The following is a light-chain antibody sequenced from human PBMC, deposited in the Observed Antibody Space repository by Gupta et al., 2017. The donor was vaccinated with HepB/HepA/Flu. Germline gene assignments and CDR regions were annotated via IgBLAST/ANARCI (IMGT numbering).Light chain of an antibody. CDR2: AAS. CDR1: QSVSRY. CDR3: QQRSNRPKCS. Sequence: EIVLPQSPATLSLSPGETATLSCRASQSVSRYLAGYQQKPGQAPRLLIYAASNRATGIPARCRGSGSGTDCTLTISSLEAEDFAIEYCQQRSNRPKCSFGQGTKLEIK. J-gene: IGKJ2*04. V-gene: IGKV3-11*01.